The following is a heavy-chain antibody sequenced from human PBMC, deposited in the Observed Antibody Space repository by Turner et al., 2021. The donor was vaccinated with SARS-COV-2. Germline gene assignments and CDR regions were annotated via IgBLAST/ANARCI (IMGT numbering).Heavy chain of an antibody. CDR2: ISSSGSTI. V-gene: IGHV3-48*03. CDR3: ARAASFLNWFDP. CDR1: GFTFSSYE. J-gene: IGHJ5*02. Sequence: EVQLVESGGGLVQPGGSLRLSCAASGFTFSSYEMNWVRQAPGKGLEWVSYISSSGSTIYYAGSVKGRFTISRDNAKNSLYLQMNSLRAEDTAVYYCARAASFLNWFDPWGQGTLVTVSS.